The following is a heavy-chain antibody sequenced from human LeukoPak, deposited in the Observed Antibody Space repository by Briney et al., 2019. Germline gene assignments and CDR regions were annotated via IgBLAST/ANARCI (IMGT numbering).Heavy chain of an antibody. CDR1: AFTFSDYY. CDR3: ARAVGWGNFDY. D-gene: IGHD6-19*01. Sequence: PRGSLRLSCAASAFTFSDYYMSCIRQAPGKGLEWVSYISSSGSTIYYADSVKGRFTISRDNAKNSLYLQMNSLRAEDTAVYYCARAVGWGNFDYWGQGTLVTVSS. CDR2: ISSSGSTI. J-gene: IGHJ4*02. V-gene: IGHV3-11*01.